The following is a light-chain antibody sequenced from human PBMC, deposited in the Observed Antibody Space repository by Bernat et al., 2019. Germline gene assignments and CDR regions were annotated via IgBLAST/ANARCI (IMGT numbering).Light chain of an antibody. CDR1: ALPKKY. J-gene: IGLJ1*01. CDR2: EDS. CDR3: YSTNSSGNHYV. Sequence: SYELTQPPSVSVSPGQTARNTCSGDALPKKYAYWYQQKSGQAPVLVIYEDSKRPSGIPERFSGSSSGTMATLTISGAQVEEEGDYNCYSTNSSGNHYVFGTGTKVTVL. V-gene: IGLV3-10*01.